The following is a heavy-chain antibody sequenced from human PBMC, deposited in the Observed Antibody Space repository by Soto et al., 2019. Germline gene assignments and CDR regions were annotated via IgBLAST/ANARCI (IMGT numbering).Heavy chain of an antibody. Sequence: SVKVSCKAPGYTFSQYGISGVGQSGLRWGDGMACTSANKDHTNYAEKIQCRVTLTTDMSTGTAYMELRSLRSDATAVYYCARDERKTCLRSGCYYFDCWGQGTPVTVSS. J-gene: IGHJ4*02. D-gene: IGHD2-21*01. V-gene: IGHV1-18*04. CDR2: TSANKDHT. CDR3: ARDERKTCLRSGCYYFDC. CDR1: GYTFSQYG.